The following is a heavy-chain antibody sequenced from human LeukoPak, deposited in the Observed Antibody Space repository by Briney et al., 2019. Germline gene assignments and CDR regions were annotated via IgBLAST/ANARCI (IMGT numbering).Heavy chain of an antibody. D-gene: IGHD2-2*01. CDR3: ARGGGFCGSTSCYGIDS. CDR1: GFPFSSYS. V-gene: IGHV3-48*01. J-gene: IGHJ4*02. CDR2: ISSSSTTI. Sequence: PGGSLRLSCAASGFPFSSYSMHWVRQAPGKGLEWLSYISSSSTTIYNADSVRGRFTISRDNAKNSLFLQMNSLRAEDTAGYSCARGGGFCGSTSCYGIDSWGQGTLVTVSS.